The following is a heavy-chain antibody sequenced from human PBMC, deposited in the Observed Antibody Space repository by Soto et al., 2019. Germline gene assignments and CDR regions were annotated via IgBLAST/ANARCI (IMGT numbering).Heavy chain of an antibody. D-gene: IGHD3-10*01. CDR1: GGTFSSYA. V-gene: IGHV1-69*13. CDR3: AWCLWFGESAPFDP. J-gene: IGHJ5*02. Sequence: VKVSCKASGGTFSSYAISWVRQAPGQGLEWMGGIIPIFGTANYAQKFQGRVTITADESTSTAYMELSSLRSEDTAVYYCAWCLWFGESAPFDPWGQGTLVTVSS. CDR2: IIPIFGTA.